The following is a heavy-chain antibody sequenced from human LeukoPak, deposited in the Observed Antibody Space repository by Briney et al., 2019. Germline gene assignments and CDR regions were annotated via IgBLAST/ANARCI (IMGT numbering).Heavy chain of an antibody. CDR1: GGSISSYY. CDR2: IYTSGST. Sequence: SETLSLTCTVSGGSISSYYWSWIRQPAGKGLELIGRIYTSGSTNYNPSLKSRVTMSVDTSKNQFSLKLSSVTAADTAVYYCARDELRRYGGEPYYGMDVWGQGTTVTVSS. J-gene: IGHJ6*02. CDR3: ARDELRRYGGEPYYGMDV. V-gene: IGHV4-4*07. D-gene: IGHD3-9*01.